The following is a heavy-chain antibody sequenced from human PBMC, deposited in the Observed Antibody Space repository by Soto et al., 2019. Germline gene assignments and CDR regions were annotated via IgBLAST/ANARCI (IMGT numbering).Heavy chain of an antibody. CDR2: IIPIIGII. V-gene: IGHV1-69*04. D-gene: IGHD6-19*01. Sequence: ASVKVSCKASGGTFSTYTITWVRQAPGQGLEWMGRIIPIIGIINYAQKFQGRVTITADKSTSTAYMELSSLRSEDTAVYYCARDVPIHSSGWPKTSNWGQGTLVTVSS. CDR1: GGTFSTYT. J-gene: IGHJ4*02. CDR3: ARDVPIHSSGWPKTSN.